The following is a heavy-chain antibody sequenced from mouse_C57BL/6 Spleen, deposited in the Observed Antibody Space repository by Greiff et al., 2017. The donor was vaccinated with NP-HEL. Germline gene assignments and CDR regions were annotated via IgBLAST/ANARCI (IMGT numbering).Heavy chain of an antibody. Sequence: VQLQQSGAELVMPGASVKLSCKASGYTFTSYWMHWVKQRPGQGLEWIGEIDPSDSYTNYNQKLKGKSTLTVDKSSSTAYMQLSSLTSEYSAVYYCARRGSNYVFYAMDYWGQGTSVTVSS. V-gene: IGHV1-69*01. CDR1: GYTFTSYW. J-gene: IGHJ4*01. CDR2: IDPSDSYT. D-gene: IGHD2-5*01. CDR3: ARRGSNYVFYAMDY.